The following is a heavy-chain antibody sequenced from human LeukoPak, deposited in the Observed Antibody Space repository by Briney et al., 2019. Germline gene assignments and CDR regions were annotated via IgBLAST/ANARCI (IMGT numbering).Heavy chain of an antibody. J-gene: IGHJ4*02. V-gene: IGHV3-53*01. CDR1: GFTVSSNY. Sequence: PGGSLRLSCAASGFTVSSNYMSWVRQAPGKGLEWVSVIYSGGSTYYADSVKGRFTISRDNSKNTLYLQMNSLRAADTAVYYCARGWGEKGRCRGGTCNNPQFDYLGQGILVTVSS. CDR3: ARGWGEKGRCRGGTCNNPQFDY. D-gene: IGHD2-15*01. CDR2: IYSGGST.